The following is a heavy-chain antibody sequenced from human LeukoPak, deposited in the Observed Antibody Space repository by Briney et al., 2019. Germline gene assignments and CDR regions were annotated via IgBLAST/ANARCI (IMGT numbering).Heavy chain of an antibody. V-gene: IGHV3-9*01. CDR3: AKDKTYSTSWVDY. CDR1: GFTFDDYA. J-gene: IGHJ4*02. D-gene: IGHD6-13*01. CDR2: ISLNSGII. Sequence: GGSLRLSCAASGFTFDDYAMHWVRQAPGKGLEWVSGISLNSGIIDYADSVKGRFTISRDNAKNSLYLQMNSLRAEDTALYYCAKDKTYSTSWVDYWGQGTLVTVSS.